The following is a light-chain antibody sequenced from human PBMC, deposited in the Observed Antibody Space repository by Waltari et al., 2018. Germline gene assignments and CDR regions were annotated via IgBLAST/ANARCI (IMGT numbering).Light chain of an antibody. CDR2: DAS. J-gene: IGKJ3*01. CDR1: QDISNY. V-gene: IGKV1-33*01. Sequence: DIQMTQAPSSLSASGGDRVTITCQARQDISNYLNWYQQKPGKAPKLLIYDASNLETGVPSRFSGSGSGTAFPFPISSLQPEDIATYYCQQYDNLFTFGPGTKVDIQ. CDR3: QQYDNLFT.